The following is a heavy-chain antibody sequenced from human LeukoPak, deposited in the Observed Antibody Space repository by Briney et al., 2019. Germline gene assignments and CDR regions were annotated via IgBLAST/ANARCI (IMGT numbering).Heavy chain of an antibody. Sequence: LSGGSLRLSCAASGFTFSSYAMSWVRQAPGKGLEWVSAISGSGGSTYYADSVRGRFTVSRDKSINTLYLHMNSLRAEDTVVYYCAKGPTVTSGHFDYWGQGTLVTVS. CDR3: AKGPTVTSGHFDY. CDR2: ISGSGGST. V-gene: IGHV3-23*01. J-gene: IGHJ4*02. D-gene: IGHD4-11*01. CDR1: GFTFSSYA.